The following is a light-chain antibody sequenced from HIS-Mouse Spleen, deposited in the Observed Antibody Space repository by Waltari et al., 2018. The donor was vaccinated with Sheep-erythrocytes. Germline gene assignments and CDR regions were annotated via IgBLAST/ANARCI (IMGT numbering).Light chain of an antibody. CDR3: QQFNNYPRT. J-gene: IGKJ1*01. CDR2: DSS. Sequence: AIQLTQSPSSLSASVGDRVTITCRASQGISSALAWYQQKPGKAPTLLIYDSSSLESGGPSRFNGSGSGTDFTLTISSLQPEDFATYYCQQFNNYPRTFGQGTKVEIK. CDR1: QGISSA. V-gene: IGKV1D-13*01.